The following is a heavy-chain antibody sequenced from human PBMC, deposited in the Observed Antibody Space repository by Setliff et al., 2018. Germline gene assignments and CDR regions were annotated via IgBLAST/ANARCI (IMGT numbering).Heavy chain of an antibody. CDR1: GGSISSYY. CDR2: IHYSGST. Sequence: SETLSLTCTVSGGSISSYYWGWIRQPPGKGLEWIGYIHYSGSTNQNPSLKSRVTISVDTSKNQFSLKMSSMTAADTAVYYCARSPSSGAYWNPRPFYSDYWARGTLVTVSS. CDR3: ARSPSSGAYWNPRPFYSDY. J-gene: IGHJ4*02. D-gene: IGHD1-26*01. V-gene: IGHV4-59*01.